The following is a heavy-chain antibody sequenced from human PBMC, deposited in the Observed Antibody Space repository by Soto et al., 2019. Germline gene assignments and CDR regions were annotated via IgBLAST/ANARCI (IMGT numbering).Heavy chain of an antibody. Sequence: GGSLRLSCAASGFTFSNYAMHWVRLAPGKGLEYVSAISSNGISTYYADSVKGRFTISRDNSKNMLYLQVGSLRAEDMAVYYCARGSSVNHYYFGMDVWGQGTTVTVSS. CDR1: GFTFSNYA. V-gene: IGHV3-64*02. CDR3: ARGSSVNHYYFGMDV. CDR2: ISSNGIST. J-gene: IGHJ6*02. D-gene: IGHD6-13*01.